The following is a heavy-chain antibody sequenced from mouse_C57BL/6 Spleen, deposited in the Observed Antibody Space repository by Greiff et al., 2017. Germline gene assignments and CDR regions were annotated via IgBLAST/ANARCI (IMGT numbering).Heavy chain of an antibody. J-gene: IGHJ2*01. D-gene: IGHD2-2*01. CDR1: GYTFTSYG. CDR3: ARGAVYYGYESLDY. CDR2: IYPRSGNT. Sequence: VQLQQSGAELARPGASVKLSCKASGYTFTSYGISWVKQRTGQGLEWIGEIYPRSGNTYYNEKFKGKATLTADKSSSTAYMELRSLTSEDSAVYFCARGAVYYGYESLDYWGQGTTLTVSS. V-gene: IGHV1-81*01.